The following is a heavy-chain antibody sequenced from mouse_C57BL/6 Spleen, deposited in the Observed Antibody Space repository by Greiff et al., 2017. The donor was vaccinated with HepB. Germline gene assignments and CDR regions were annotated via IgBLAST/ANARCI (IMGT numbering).Heavy chain of an antibody. Sequence: QVQLQQPGAELVRPGSSVKLSCKASGYTFTSYWMHWVKQRPIQGLEWIGNIDPSDSETHYNQKFKDKATLTVDKSSSTAYMQLSSLTSEDSAVYYCARGKDYDEGYFDYWGQGTTLTVSS. J-gene: IGHJ2*01. CDR2: IDPSDSET. CDR3: ARGKDYDEGYFDY. V-gene: IGHV1-52*01. D-gene: IGHD2-4*01. CDR1: GYTFTSYW.